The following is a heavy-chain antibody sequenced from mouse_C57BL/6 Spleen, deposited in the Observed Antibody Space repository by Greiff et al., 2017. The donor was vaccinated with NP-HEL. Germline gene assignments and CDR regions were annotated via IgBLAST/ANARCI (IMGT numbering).Heavy chain of an antibody. D-gene: IGHD2-13*01. CDR3: ARDGDHWYFDV. CDR1: GFTFSSYA. V-gene: IGHV5-4*01. J-gene: IGHJ1*03. Sequence: EVQGVESGGGLVKPGGSLKLSCAASGFTFSSYAMSWVRQTPEKRLEWVATISDGGSYTYYPDNVKGRFTISRDNAKNNLYLQMSHLKSEDTAMYYCARDGDHWYFDVWGTGTTVTVSS. CDR2: ISDGGSYT.